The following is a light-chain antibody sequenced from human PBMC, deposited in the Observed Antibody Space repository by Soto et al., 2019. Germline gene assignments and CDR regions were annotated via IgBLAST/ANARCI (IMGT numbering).Light chain of an antibody. CDR3: PQRINWPLT. Sequence: EIVLTQSPATLSLSPGERATLSCRASQSVSSFLAWYQQRPGQPPRLLIYDVSNRATGSPTRFIGSGSGTDFTLTISGLEPEDFAVYYCPQRINWPLTFGGGTKVEIK. J-gene: IGKJ4*01. V-gene: IGKV3-11*01. CDR2: DVS. CDR1: QSVSSF.